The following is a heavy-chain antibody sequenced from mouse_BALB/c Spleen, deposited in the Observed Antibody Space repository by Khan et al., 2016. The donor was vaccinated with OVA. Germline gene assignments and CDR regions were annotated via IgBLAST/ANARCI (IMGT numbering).Heavy chain of an antibody. D-gene: IGHD2-10*01. J-gene: IGHJ4*01. CDR2: INTYTGEP. CDR3: ARPPYFSYTLDY. CDR1: GYTFTNYG. Sequence: QIQLVQSGPELKKPGETVKISCKASGYTFTNYGMNWVKQSPGKALKWMGWINTYTGEPTYADDFKGRFAFSLETSATTAYLQINNLKNEDTATSSCARPPYFSYTLDYWGQGTSVTVSS. V-gene: IGHV9-3-1*01.